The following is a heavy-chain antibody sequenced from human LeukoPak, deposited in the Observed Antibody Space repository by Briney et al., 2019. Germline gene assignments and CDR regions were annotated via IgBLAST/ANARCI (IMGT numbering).Heavy chain of an antibody. J-gene: IGHJ6*03. CDR1: GYSFTSYW. CDR2: IYPGDSDT. Sequence: GESLKISCKGSGYSFTSYWIGWVRQMPGKGLEWMGIIYPGDSDTRYSPSFQGQVTISADKSISTAYLQWSSLKASDTAMYYCARHVELVGGQHYPWYYYMDVWGKGATVTVSS. CDR3: ARHVELVGGQHYPWYYYMDV. V-gene: IGHV5-51*01. D-gene: IGHD2-15*01.